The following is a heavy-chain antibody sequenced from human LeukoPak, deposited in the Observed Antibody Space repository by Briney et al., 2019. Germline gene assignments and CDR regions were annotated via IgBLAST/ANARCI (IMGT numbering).Heavy chain of an antibody. CDR1: GYTFTSYG. J-gene: IGHJ4*02. CDR2: ISAYNGNT. CDR3: ARLGSAYCGGDCYSDPNYFDY. Sequence: ASVKVSCKASGYTFTSYGISWVRQAPGQGLEWMGWISAYNGNTNYAQKLQGRVTITADESTSTAYMELSSLRSEDTAVYYCARLGSAYCGGDCYSDPNYFDYWGQGTLVTVSS. D-gene: IGHD2-21*02. V-gene: IGHV1-18*01.